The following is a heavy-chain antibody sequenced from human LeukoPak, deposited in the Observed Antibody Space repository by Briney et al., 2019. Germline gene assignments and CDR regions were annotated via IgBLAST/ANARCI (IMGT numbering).Heavy chain of an antibody. J-gene: IGHJ6*02. D-gene: IGHD2-15*01. CDR2: IIPILGIA. CDR3: ASGVVVVAAIRGYYYYGMDV. CDR1: GGTFSSYA. Sequence: SMKVSCKASGGTFSSYAISWVRQAPGQGLEWMGRIIPILGIANYAQKFQGRVTITADKSTSTAYMELSSPRSEDTAVYYCASGVVVVAAIRGYYYYGMDVWGQGTTVTVSS. V-gene: IGHV1-69*04.